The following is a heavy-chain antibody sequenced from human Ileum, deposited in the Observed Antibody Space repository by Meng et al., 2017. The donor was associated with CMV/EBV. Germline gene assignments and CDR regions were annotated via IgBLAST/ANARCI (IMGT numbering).Heavy chain of an antibody. CDR1: GESFSGDY. CDR3: AILTTVTTHSFYHYYMDV. CDR2: INQSGGT. J-gene: IGHJ6*03. Sequence: QVQLQQGGAGLLKPSDTLSLTCAVYGESFSGDYWSWIRQPPGKGLEWVGEINQSGGTNYNPSLKSRVTISADTSKNQFSLKLTSLTAADTAVYYCAILTTVTTHSFYHYYMDVWGEGTLVTVSS. V-gene: IGHV4-34*01. D-gene: IGHD4-11*01.